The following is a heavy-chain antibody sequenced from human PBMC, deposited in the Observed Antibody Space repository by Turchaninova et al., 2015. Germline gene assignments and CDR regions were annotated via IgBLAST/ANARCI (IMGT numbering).Heavy chain of an antibody. Sequence: TGSEKDRGRQARGEGLEWMGWMNPNSGGTNDAQKLKGWVTMTRDTSISTAYMELSRLRSDDTAVYYCAREWSYSSSWYGGWFDPWGQGTLVTVSS. V-gene: IGHV1-2*04. D-gene: IGHD6-13*01. J-gene: IGHJ5*02. CDR3: AREWSYSSSWYGGWFDP. CDR2: MNPNSGGT. CDR1: TGSE.